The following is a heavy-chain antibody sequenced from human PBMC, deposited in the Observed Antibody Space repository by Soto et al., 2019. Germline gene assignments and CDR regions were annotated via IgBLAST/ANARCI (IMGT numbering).Heavy chain of an antibody. CDR2: INHSGST. CDR1: GGSFSGYY. CDR3: ARRLRFLEWSPRGAWFDP. J-gene: IGHJ5*02. V-gene: IGHV4-34*01. Sequence: SETLSLTCAVYGGSFSGYYWSWIRQPPGKGLEWIGEINHSGSTNYNPSLKSRVTISVDTSKNQFSLKLSSVTAADTAVYYCARRLRFLEWSPRGAWFDPWGQGTLVTVSS. D-gene: IGHD3-3*01.